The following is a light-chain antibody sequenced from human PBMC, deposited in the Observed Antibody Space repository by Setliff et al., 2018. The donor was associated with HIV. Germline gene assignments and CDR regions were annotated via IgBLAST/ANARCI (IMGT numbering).Light chain of an antibody. CDR2: DVS. CDR1: SSDVGAWNF. CDR3: NSYTSTTTVM. V-gene: IGLV2-14*03. Sequence: QSVLAQPASVSGSPGQSITISCTGSSSDVGAWNFVSWYQQHPGKAPKLIIYDVSHRPSGVSSRFSGSRSGNTASLTISGLQAEDEADYYCNSYTSTTTVMFGGGTKVTVL. J-gene: IGLJ3*02.